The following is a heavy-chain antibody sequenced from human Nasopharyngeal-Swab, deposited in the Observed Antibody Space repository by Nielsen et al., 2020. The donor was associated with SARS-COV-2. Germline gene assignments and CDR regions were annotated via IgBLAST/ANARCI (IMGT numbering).Heavy chain of an antibody. CDR1: GYSFTTYW. J-gene: IGHJ6*02. D-gene: IGHD1-26*01. V-gene: IGHV5-51*01. CDR2: FYPGDSNT. CDR3: ARPMRPMGHYYFGMDV. Sequence: GESLKISCKGSGYSFTTYWIGWVRQMPGKGLEWMGIFYPGDSNTRYSPSFQGQVTISVDKYSSTAYLQWSSLKASDTAIYYCARPMRPMGHYYFGMDVWGQGTTVTVSS.